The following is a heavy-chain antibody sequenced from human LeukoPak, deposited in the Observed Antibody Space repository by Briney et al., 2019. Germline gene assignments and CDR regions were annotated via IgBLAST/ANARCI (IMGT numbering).Heavy chain of an antibody. CDR1: GFTFSSYA. Sequence: GGSLRLSCAASGFTFSSYAMSWVRQAPGKGLVWVSCSYSDGSSTSDADSVKGRFTISRDNSKNTLYLQMNSLRAEDTAVYYCAKDHVEMATINLLDYWGQGTLVTVSS. J-gene: IGHJ4*02. D-gene: IGHD5-24*01. CDR3: AKDHVEMATINLLDY. V-gene: IGHV3-23*03. CDR2: SYSDGSST.